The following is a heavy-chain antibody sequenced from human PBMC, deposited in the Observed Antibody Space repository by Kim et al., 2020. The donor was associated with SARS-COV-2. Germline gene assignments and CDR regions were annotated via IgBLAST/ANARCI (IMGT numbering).Heavy chain of an antibody. J-gene: IGHJ3*02. D-gene: IGHD4-17*01. Sequence: GGSLRLSCAASGFTFSSYGMHWVRQAPGKGLEWVAVISYDGSNKYYADSVKGRFTISRDNSNNTLYLQMNSLRAEDTAVYYCAKNYGGNHDAFDIWGQGT. CDR2: ISYDGSNK. CDR1: GFTFSSYG. CDR3: AKNYGGNHDAFDI. V-gene: IGHV3-30*18.